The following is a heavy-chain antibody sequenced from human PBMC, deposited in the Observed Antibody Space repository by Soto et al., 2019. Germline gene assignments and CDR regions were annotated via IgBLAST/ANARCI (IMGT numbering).Heavy chain of an antibody. J-gene: IGHJ4*02. Sequence: PGGSLRLSCAASGFTVSSNYMSWVRQAPGKGLEWVSVIYSGGSTYYADSVKGRFTISRDNSKNTLYLQMNSLRAEDTAVYYCARFDSSDDCSSTYWGQGTRVTVSS. CDR3: ARFDSSDDCSSTY. D-gene: IGHD3-22*01. CDR2: IYSGGST. CDR1: GFTVSSNY. V-gene: IGHV3-66*01.